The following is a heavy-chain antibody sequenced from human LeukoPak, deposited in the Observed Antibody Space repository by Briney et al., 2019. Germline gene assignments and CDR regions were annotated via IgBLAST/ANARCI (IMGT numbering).Heavy chain of an antibody. J-gene: IGHJ4*02. V-gene: IGHV4-38-2*02. CDR3: ARTRYYYNSRSYGAPYYFDY. D-gene: IGHD3-10*01. CDR1: GYSISSGYY. Sequence: SETLSLTCTVSGYSISSGYYWGWIRQPPGKGLEWIGSIYHSGSTYYNPSLKSRVTISVDTSKNQFSLKLSSVTAADTAVYYCARTRYYYNSRSYGAPYYFDYWGQGTLVTVSS. CDR2: IYHSGST.